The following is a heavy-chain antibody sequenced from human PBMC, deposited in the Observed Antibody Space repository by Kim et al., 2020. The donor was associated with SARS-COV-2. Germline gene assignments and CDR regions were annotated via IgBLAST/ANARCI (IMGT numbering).Heavy chain of an antibody. CDR1: GFTFSSYA. V-gene: IGHV3-30*04. CDR3: ARPYVDIWFGELLYYFDC. Sequence: GGSLRLSCAASGFTFSSYAMHWVRQAPGKGLEWVAVISYDGSNKYYADSVKGRFTISRDNSKNTLYLQMNSLRAEDTAVYYCARPYVDIWFGELLYYFDCWGQGTLVTVSS. D-gene: IGHD3-10*01. J-gene: IGHJ4*02. CDR2: ISYDGSNK.